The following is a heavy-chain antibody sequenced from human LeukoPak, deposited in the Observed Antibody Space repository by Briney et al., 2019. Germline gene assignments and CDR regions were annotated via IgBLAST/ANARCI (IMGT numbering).Heavy chain of an antibody. CDR1: GFTFSDYG. J-gene: IGHJ4*02. Sequence: GRSLRLSCAASGFTFSDYGMHWVRQAPGKGLEWVALISYDGGNKFYADSVRDRFTISRDNSKNTLFLQMNSLRIEDTAVYYCAKVFEVRGARRPKDYWGQGTLVIVSP. V-gene: IGHV3-30*18. CDR2: ISYDGGNK. CDR3: AKVFEVRGARRPKDY. D-gene: IGHD3-10*01.